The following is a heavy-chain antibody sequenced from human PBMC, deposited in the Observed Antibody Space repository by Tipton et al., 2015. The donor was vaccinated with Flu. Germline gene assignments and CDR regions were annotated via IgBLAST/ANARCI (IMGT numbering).Heavy chain of an antibody. V-gene: IGHV3-48*03. CDR2: IDSIGSTI. J-gene: IGHJ4*02. D-gene: IGHD5-24*01. CDR1: GFTFSSYE. CDR3: ARGPSHRAEKNYLDY. Sequence: SLRLSCAASGFTFSSYEMSWVRQDPGKGPEWVSYIDSIGSTIKYADSVKGRFTISRDNAKDSLYLQLNSLRAEDTAVYYRARGPSHRAEKNYLDYWGQGTLVTVSS.